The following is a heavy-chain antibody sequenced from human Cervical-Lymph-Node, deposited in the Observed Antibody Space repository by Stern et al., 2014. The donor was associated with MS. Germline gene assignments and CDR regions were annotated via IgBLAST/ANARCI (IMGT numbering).Heavy chain of an antibody. V-gene: IGHV4-59*01. CDR1: GGSISSYY. CDR2: IYYSGST. CDR3: ARGATQAFDP. J-gene: IGHJ5*02. Sequence: VQLVESGPGLVQPSETLSLTCTVSGGSISSYYWSWIRQPPGKGLEWVGYIYYSGSTNYNPSLKSRVTLSVDTSTNQFSLKLSSVTAADTAVYYCARGATQAFDPWGQGTLVTVSS.